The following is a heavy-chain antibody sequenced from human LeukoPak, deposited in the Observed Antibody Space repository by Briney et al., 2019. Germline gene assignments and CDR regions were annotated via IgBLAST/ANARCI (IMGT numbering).Heavy chain of an antibody. CDR3: AKATGTLGN. V-gene: IGHV3-23*01. CDR1: GFTFSSYG. D-gene: IGHD1-1*01. CDR2: TSGSGSST. Sequence: GGSLRLSCAASGFTFSSYGMSWVRQSPGKGLGWVSGTSGSGSSTYYADSVKGRFTISRDNSKNTLHLQMNSLTAEDTAMYYCAKATGTLGNWGQGTLVTVSS. J-gene: IGHJ4*02.